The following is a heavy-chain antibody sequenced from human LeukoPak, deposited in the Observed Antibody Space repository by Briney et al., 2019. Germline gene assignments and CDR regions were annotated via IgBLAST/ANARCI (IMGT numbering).Heavy chain of an antibody. D-gene: IGHD2-15*01. J-gene: IGHJ6*02. CDR2: IWYDGSNK. V-gene: IGHV3-33*01. CDR1: GFTFNTYG. Sequence: GGSLRLSCVASGFTFNTYGMNWVRLVPGKGLEWVAVIWYDGSNKYYADSARGRFTISRDNSKNTLYLQVNSLRVEDTAVYYCARVACTGNSCRPYHYYGMDVWGQGTSVTVSS. CDR3: ARVACTGNSCRPYHYYGMDV.